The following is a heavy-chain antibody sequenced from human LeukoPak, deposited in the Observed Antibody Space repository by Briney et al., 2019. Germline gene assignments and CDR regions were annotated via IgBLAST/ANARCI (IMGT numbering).Heavy chain of an antibody. Sequence: SETLSLTCAVSGGSISSSNWRSWVRQPPGKGLEWIGEIYQSGSPNYNPSLKSRAIISVDKSKNQFSLKLTSVTAADTAVYYCARTGGYSYGYGDYWGQGTLVTVSS. V-gene: IGHV4-4*02. CDR3: ARTGGYSYGYGDY. CDR2: IYQSGSP. J-gene: IGHJ4*02. D-gene: IGHD5-18*01. CDR1: GGSISSSNW.